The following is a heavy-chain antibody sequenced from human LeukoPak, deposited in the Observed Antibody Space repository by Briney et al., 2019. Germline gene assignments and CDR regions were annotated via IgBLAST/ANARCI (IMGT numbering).Heavy chain of an antibody. CDR2: VWHDGSNR. D-gene: IGHD3-3*01. CDR1: GFTFSSYA. CDR3: ARELFGAGSCPDY. J-gene: IGHJ4*02. Sequence: GGSLRLSCTAPGFTFSSYAIHWIRQAPGKGLEWVALVWHDGSNRYYSEAVKGRFTISRDNSKNTVYLQINSLRAEDTAVYYCARELFGAGSCPDYWGQGTRVTVSS. V-gene: IGHV3-33*01.